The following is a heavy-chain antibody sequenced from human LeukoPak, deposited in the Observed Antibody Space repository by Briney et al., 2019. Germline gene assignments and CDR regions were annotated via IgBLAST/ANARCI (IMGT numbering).Heavy chain of an antibody. Sequence: PGGSLRLSCAASGXTFTNFGMSWVRQAPGKGLEWVSGISGSGDSTYYADSVKGRFTSSRDNARNSLYLQMNSLRDEDTAVYYCARPYSAVFDYWGQGTLVTVSS. V-gene: IGHV3-23*01. J-gene: IGHJ4*02. CDR1: GXTFTNFG. D-gene: IGHD5-12*01. CDR3: ARPYSAVFDY. CDR2: ISGSGDST.